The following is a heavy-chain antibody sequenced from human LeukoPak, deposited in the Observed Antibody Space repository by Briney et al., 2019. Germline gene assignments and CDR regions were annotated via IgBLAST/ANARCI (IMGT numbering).Heavy chain of an antibody. Sequence: PSETLSLTCTVSGGSISSYYWSWIRQPPGKGLEWIGYIYYSGSTNYNPSLKSRVTISVDTSKNQFSLKLSSVTAADTAVYYCARDGVSSSWFSVRGGTSWFDPWGQGTLVTVSS. D-gene: IGHD6-13*01. CDR1: GGSISSYY. V-gene: IGHV4-59*01. CDR3: ARDGVSSSWFSVRGGTSWFDP. J-gene: IGHJ5*02. CDR2: IYYSGST.